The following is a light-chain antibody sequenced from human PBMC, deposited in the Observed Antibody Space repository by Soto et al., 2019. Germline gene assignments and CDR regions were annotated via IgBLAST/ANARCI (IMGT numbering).Light chain of an antibody. Sequence: DIVMTQSPDSLAVSLGERATFNCKSSQSVLSSSNNKNYLAWFQHKPGQPPKQVIYWASTRESGVPDRFSGSGSGTDFTLTISSLQAEVVAVYYCQQYYSAPITFGGGTKVEIK. J-gene: IGKJ4*01. CDR2: WAS. CDR1: QSVLSSSNNKNY. CDR3: QQYYSAPIT. V-gene: IGKV4-1*01.